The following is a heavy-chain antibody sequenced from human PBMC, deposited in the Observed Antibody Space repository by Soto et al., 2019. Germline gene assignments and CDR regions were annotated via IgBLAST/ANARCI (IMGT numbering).Heavy chain of an antibody. CDR3: ASSGSFTVTTSWFDY. V-gene: IGHV3-30-3*01. CDR2: ISYDGSNK. D-gene: IGHD4-17*01. Sequence: GGSLRLSCAASGFTFSSYAMHWVRQAPGKGLEWVAVISYDGSNKYYADSVKGRFTISRDNSKNTLYLQMNSLRAEDTAVYYFASSGSFTVTTSWFDYWGQGTLVTVSS. J-gene: IGHJ4*02. CDR1: GFTFSSYA.